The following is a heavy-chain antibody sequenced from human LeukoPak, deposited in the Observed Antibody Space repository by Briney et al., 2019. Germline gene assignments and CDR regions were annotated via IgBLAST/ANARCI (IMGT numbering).Heavy chain of an antibody. D-gene: IGHD7-27*01. J-gene: IGHJ6*03. Sequence: SETLSLTCTVSGGSISSGGYYWSWIRQHPGKGLEWIGYIYYSGSTYYNPSLKSRVTISVDTSKNQFSLKLSSVTAADTAVYYCARSLGATYYYYYMDVWGKGTTVTVS. CDR1: GGSISSGGYY. CDR2: IYYSGST. V-gene: IGHV4-31*03. CDR3: ARSLGATYYYYYMDV.